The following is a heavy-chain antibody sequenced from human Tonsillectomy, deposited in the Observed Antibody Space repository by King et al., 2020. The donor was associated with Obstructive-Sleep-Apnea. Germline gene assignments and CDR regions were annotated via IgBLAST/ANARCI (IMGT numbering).Heavy chain of an antibody. V-gene: IGHV5-51*01. CDR2: IYPGDSDT. D-gene: IGHD3-9*01. J-gene: IGHJ6*02. CDR3: ARHFQYFAWSPSYYYGMDV. CDR1: GYSFTSYW. Sequence: QLVQSGAEVKKPGESLKISCKGSGYSFTSYWIGWVRQMPGKGLEWMGIIYPGDSDTRYSPSFQGQVTISADKSISTAYLQWSSLKASDTAMYYCARHFQYFAWSPSYYYGMDVWGQGTTVTVSS.